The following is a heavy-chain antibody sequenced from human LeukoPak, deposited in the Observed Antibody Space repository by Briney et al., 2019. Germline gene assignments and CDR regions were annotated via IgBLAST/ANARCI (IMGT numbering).Heavy chain of an antibody. J-gene: IGHJ5*02. CDR2: IIPILGIA. V-gene: IGHV1-69*04. D-gene: IGHD1-14*01. CDR1: GGTFSSYA. CDR3: ARDAGTETTWHWFDP. Sequence: SVKVSCKASGGTFSSYAISWVRRAPGQGLEWMGRIIPILGIANYAQKFQGRVTITADKSTSTAYMELSSLRSEDTAVYYCARDAGTETTWHWFDPWGQGTLVIVSS.